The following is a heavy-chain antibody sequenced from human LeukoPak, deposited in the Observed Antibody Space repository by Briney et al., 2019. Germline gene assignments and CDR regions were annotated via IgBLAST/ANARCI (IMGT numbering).Heavy chain of an antibody. CDR1: GGSISSSSYY. V-gene: IGHV4-39*01. J-gene: IGHJ3*02. CDR3: ARGQRMVRGVSCAFDI. CDR2: IYYSGST. D-gene: IGHD3-10*01. Sequence: SETLSLTCTVSGGSISSSSYYWGWIRQPPGKGLEWIGSIYYSGSTYYNPSLKSRVTISVDTSKNQFSLKLSSVTAADTAVYYCARGQRMVRGVSCAFDIWGQGTMVTVSS.